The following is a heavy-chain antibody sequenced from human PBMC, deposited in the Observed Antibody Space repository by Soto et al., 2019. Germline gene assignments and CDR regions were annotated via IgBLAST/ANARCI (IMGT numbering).Heavy chain of an antibody. J-gene: IGHJ6*02. D-gene: IGHD6-13*01. Sequence: GGSLRLSSAACVFAFSSYSMNCVRHSQRNLLEWFSYISSSSSTIYYADSVKGRFTISRDNAKNSLYLQMNSLRDEDTAVYYCARDQRHSSSWPYGMDVWGQGTTVTVSS. CDR3: ARDQRHSSSWPYGMDV. CDR2: ISSSSSTI. V-gene: IGHV3-48*02. CDR1: VFAFSSYS.